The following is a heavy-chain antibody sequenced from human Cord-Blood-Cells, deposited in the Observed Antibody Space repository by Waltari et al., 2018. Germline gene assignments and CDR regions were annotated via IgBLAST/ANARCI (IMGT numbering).Heavy chain of an antibody. Sequence: QVQLVESGGGVVQPGGSLRLSCAASGFTFSSYGMHWVRQAPGKGLEWVAFIRYDGRNKYYADSVKGRFTISRDNSKNTLYLQMNSLRAEDTAVYYCAKVWDIAARDAFDIWGQGTMVTVSS. CDR3: AKVWDIAARDAFDI. D-gene: IGHD6-6*01. CDR1: GFTFSSYG. J-gene: IGHJ3*02. V-gene: IGHV3-30*02. CDR2: IRYDGRNK.